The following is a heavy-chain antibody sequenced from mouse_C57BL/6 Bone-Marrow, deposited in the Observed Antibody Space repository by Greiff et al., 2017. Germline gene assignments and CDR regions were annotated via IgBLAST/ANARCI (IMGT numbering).Heavy chain of an antibody. D-gene: IGHD2-4*01. Sequence: VQLKQSGAELARPGASVKLSCKASGYTFTSYGISWVKQRTGQGLEWIGEIYPRSGNTYYNEKFKGKATLTADKSSSTAYMELRSLTSEDSAVYFCARESIYYDYDGGGYWGQGTTLTVSS. CDR3: ARESIYYDYDGGGY. CDR1: GYTFTSYG. V-gene: IGHV1-81*01. CDR2: IYPRSGNT. J-gene: IGHJ2*01.